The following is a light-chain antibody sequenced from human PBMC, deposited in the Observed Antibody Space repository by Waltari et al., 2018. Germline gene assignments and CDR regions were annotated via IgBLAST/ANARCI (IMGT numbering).Light chain of an antibody. Sequence: SALTQPRSVSGSPGQSVTISCTGTTSDVGGSTYGSWYQHHPGKAPKLMIFDVTQRPSGVPDRFSGSKSANTASLTISGLQAEDEADYYCCSFAGTYTWVFGGGTKVTVL. CDR1: TSDVGGSTY. CDR2: DVT. CDR3: CSFAGTYTWV. J-gene: IGLJ3*02. V-gene: IGLV2-11*01.